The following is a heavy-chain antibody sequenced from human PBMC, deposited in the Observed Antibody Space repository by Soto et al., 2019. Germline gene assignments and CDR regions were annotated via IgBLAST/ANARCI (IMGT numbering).Heavy chain of an antibody. CDR2: IWYDGGYK. CDR1: GFTFSNYG. Sequence: QVQLVESGGGVVQPGRSLRLSCAASGFTFSNYGMHWVRQAPGKGLEWVAVIWYDGGYKYADSVKGRFTISRDSSKNTLYLQMTSLRVEDTAVYYCARDQSGYNHLGDDWGQGTLVTVSS. J-gene: IGHJ4*02. D-gene: IGHD5-12*01. V-gene: IGHV3-33*01. CDR3: ARDQSGYNHLGDD.